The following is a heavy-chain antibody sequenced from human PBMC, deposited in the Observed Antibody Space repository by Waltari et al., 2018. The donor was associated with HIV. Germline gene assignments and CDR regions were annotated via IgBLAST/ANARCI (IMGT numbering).Heavy chain of an antibody. J-gene: IGHJ4*02. CDR1: GDSVSSNSAA. D-gene: IGHD6-6*01. V-gene: IGHV6-1*01. CDR2: TYYRSKWYN. Sequence: QVQLQQSGPGLVKPSQTLSLTCAISGDSVSSNSAAWNWIRQSPSRGLEWLGRTYYRSKWYNEYAVSVKSRMTSNPDTSKNQFSLQLNSVTPEDTAVYYCARYAEYSSSSGLDYWGQGTLVTVSS. CDR3: ARYAEYSSSSGLDY.